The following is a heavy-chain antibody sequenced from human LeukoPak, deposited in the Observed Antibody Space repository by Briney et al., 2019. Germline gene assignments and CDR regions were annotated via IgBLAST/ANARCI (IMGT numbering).Heavy chain of an antibody. CDR2: IYYSGST. D-gene: IGHD2-15*01. Sequence: PSQTLSLTCTVSGGCISSGDYYWSWIRQPPGKGLEWIGYIYYSGSTYYNPSLKSRVTISVDTSRNQFSLKLSSVTAADTAVYYCARVPSYCTGGSCYTQYYFDYWGQGTLVTVSS. V-gene: IGHV4-30-4*08. CDR1: GGCISSGDYY. CDR3: ARVPSYCTGGSCYTQYYFDY. J-gene: IGHJ4*02.